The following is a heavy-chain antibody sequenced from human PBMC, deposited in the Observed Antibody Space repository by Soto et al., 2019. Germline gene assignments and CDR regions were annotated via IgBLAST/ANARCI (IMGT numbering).Heavy chain of an antibody. CDR2: INSDGSST. V-gene: IGHV3-74*01. J-gene: IGHJ4*02. D-gene: IGHD2-15*01. CDR3: ARPTSLGGNPFDY. CDR1: GFTFSSYW. Sequence: PGGSLRHSCAASGFTFSSYWMHWVRQAPGKGLLWVSRINSDGSSTVYADSVKGRSTISRDNAKNTLYLQMNSLRAEDTAVYYCARPTSLGGNPFDYWGQGTLVTV.